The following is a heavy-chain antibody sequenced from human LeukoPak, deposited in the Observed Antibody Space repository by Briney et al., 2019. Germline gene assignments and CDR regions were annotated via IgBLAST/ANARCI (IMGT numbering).Heavy chain of an antibody. CDR2: IKQDGSQK. CDR1: GFTFSRHW. J-gene: IGHJ4*02. D-gene: IGHD3-22*01. Sequence: GGSLRLSCAASGFTFSRHWMSWVRQAPGKGLEWVANIKQDGSQKSYVDSVKGRFTISRDNANNLLYLQMNSLRAEDTAVYYCAKDDYCDTSGYRDWGQGTLVTVSS. CDR3: AKDDYCDTSGYRD. V-gene: IGHV3-7*01.